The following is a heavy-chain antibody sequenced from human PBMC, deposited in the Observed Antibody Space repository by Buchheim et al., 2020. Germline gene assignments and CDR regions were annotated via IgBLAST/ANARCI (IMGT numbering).Heavy chain of an antibody. CDR3: ARVGNYDFWSGYYNWGGFDY. V-gene: IGHV4-34*01. CDR1: GGSFSGYY. J-gene: IGHJ4*02. Sequence: QVQLQQWGAGLLKPSETLSLTCAVYGGSFSGYYWSWIRQPPGKGLEWIGEINHSGSTNYNPSLKSRVTISVDTSKNQFSLKLSSVTAADTAVYYCARVGNYDFWSGYYNWGGFDYWGQGTL. D-gene: IGHD3-3*01. CDR2: INHSGST.